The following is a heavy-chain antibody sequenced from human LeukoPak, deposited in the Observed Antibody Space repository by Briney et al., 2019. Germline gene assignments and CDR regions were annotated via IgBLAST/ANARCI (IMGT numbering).Heavy chain of an antibody. J-gene: IGHJ5*02. CDR2: MYYSGST. V-gene: IGHV4-39*01. D-gene: IGHD1-1*01. Sequence: SETLSLTCTVSGGSVSTSIYYWGWIRQPPGKGLEYIGSMYYSGSTYYNPSLKSRVTISVDTSKNQFSLKLSSVTAADTAVYFCARHRSAGGWFDPWGQGTLVTVSS. CDR1: GGSVSTSIYY. CDR3: ARHRSAGGWFDP.